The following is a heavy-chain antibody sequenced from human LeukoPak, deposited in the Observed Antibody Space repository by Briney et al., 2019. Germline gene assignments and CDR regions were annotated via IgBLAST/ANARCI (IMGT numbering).Heavy chain of an antibody. D-gene: IGHD2-21*02. V-gene: IGHV3-48*01. J-gene: IGHJ6*03. CDR3: ARGDRYYYYMDV. Sequence: GGSLRLSCAASGFTFSSYSMNWVRQAPGKGLEWVSYISSSSNSIYYADSVKGRFTISRDSAKNSLYLQMNSLRAEDTAVYYCARGDRYYYYMDVWGKGTTVTVSS. CDR2: ISSSSNSI. CDR1: GFTFSSYS.